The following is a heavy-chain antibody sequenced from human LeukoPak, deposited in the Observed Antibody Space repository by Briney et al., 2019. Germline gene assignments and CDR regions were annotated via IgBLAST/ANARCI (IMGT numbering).Heavy chain of an antibody. D-gene: IGHD3-10*01. CDR2: ISSSSSTI. J-gene: IGHJ4*02. V-gene: IGHV3-48*04. CDR3: ARSVRGIMD. CDR1: GFTFSSYS. Sequence: GGSLRLSCAASGFTFSSYSMNWVRQAPGKGLEWVSYISSSSSTIYYADSVKGRFTISRDNAKNSLYLQMNSLRAEDTAVYYCARSVRGIMDWGQGTLVTVSS.